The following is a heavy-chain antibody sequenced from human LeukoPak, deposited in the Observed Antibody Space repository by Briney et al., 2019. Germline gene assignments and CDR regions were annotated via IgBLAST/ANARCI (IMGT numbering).Heavy chain of an antibody. CDR2: INHSGST. CDR3: ARGGGVAGLDY. V-gene: IGHV4-34*01. J-gene: IGHJ4*02. CDR1: GGSFSGYY. Sequence: SETLSLTCAVYGGSFSGYYWSWIRQPPGKGLEWIGEINHSGSTNYNPSLKSRVTISVDTSKNQFSLKLSSVTAADTAVYYCARGGGVAGLDYWGQGTLVTVSS. D-gene: IGHD6-19*01.